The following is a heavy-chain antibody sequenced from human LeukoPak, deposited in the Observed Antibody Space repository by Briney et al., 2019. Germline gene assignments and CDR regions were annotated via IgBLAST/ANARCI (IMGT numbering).Heavy chain of an antibody. CDR1: GFTFSSHG. CDR2: ISGSGDNT. D-gene: IGHD1-26*01. J-gene: IGHJ6*03. Sequence: PGGTLRLSCAASGFTFSSHGMSWVRQAPGKGLEWVSTISGSGDNTYYADSVKGRFTISRDNAKNSVYLEMNSLRAEDTAVYYCARDPYSGGYGSYYYYYMDVWGKGTTVTISS. V-gene: IGHV3-23*01. CDR3: ARDPYSGGYGSYYYYYMDV.